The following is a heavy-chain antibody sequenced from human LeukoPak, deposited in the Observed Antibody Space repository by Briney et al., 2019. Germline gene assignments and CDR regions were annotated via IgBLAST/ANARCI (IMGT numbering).Heavy chain of an antibody. CDR1: GYTFTGYD. Sequence: ASVKVSCKASGYTFTGYDINWVRQATGQGLEWMGWMNPNSGNTGYAQKFQGRVTITRNTSISTAYMELSSLRSEDTAVYYCASRARAAAGNYFDYWGQGTLVTVSS. CDR2: MNPNSGNT. CDR3: ASRARAAAGNYFDY. D-gene: IGHD6-13*01. J-gene: IGHJ4*02. V-gene: IGHV1-8*03.